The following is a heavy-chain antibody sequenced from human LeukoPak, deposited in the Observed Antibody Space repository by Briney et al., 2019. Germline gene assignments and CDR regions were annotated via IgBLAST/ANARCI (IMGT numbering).Heavy chain of an antibody. CDR1: ELTLSDNY. V-gene: IGHV3-53*01. D-gene: IGHD2-15*01. Sequence: GGSLRLSCAASELTLSDNYMSWIRQAPGRGLEWVSFIYSGGSTYYADSVRGRFIISRDTSKNTLHLQMNSLRAEDTAIYYCARRAGSYSHSYDYWGQGTLVTVSS. J-gene: IGHJ4*02. CDR3: ARRAGSYSHSYDY. CDR2: IYSGGST.